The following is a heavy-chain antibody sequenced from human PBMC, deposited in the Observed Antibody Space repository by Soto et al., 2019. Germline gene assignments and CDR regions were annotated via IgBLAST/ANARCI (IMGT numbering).Heavy chain of an antibody. Sequence: GESLKISCQCSGYTFSNFWIGWVRQLPGKGLEWMGIIYPGDHGTRYSPSFHGKVTISADKSINTVYLQWNSLEASDTAFYFCARSPRSSPYFDYWGQGALVTVSS. CDR1: GYTFSNFW. CDR2: IYPGDHGT. CDR3: ARSPRSSPYFDY. J-gene: IGHJ4*02. D-gene: IGHD6-13*01. V-gene: IGHV5-51*01.